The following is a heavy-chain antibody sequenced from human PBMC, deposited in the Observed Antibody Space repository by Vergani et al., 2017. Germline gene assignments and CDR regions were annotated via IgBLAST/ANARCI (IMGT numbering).Heavy chain of an antibody. J-gene: IGHJ4*02. CDR1: GGSISSGSYY. D-gene: IGHD2-15*01. Sequence: QVQLQESGPGLVKPSQTLSLTCTVSGGSISSGSYYWSWIRQPAGKGLEWIGRIYTSGSTNYNPSLKIRVTISVDTSKNQFSLKLSSVTAADTAVYYCARSYYCSGGSCYSLAYYFDYWGQGTLVTVSS. CDR3: ARSYYCSGGSCYSLAYYFDY. V-gene: IGHV4-61*02. CDR2: IYTSGST.